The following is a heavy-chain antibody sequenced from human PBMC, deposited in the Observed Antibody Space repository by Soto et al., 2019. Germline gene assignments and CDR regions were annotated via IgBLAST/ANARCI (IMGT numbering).Heavy chain of an antibody. CDR1: GFTFSSYG. CDR3: ARDAHQGMGYYYMDV. V-gene: IGHV3-33*01. CDR2: IWYDGSNK. D-gene: IGHD6-13*01. Sequence: QVQLVESGGGVVQPGRSLRLSCAASGFTFSSYGMHWVRQAPGKGLEWVAVIWYDGSNKYYADSVKGRFTISRDNSKNTLYLQRNSLRAEDTAVYYCARDAHQGMGYYYMDVWGKGTTVTVSS. J-gene: IGHJ6*03.